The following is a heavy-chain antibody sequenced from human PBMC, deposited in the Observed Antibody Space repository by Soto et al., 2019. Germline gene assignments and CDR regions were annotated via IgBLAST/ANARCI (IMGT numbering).Heavy chain of an antibody. D-gene: IGHD1-26*01. J-gene: IGHJ4*02. Sequence: ESGGGVVQPGRSLRLSCSVSGFTFSSHAMHWVRQAPGKGLEWVALISSDGSNKYYADSVKGRFTTSRDNSKNTMYLQMNSLRVEETAVYYCARDDEGGSDCDLGYWGQGALVTVSS. V-gene: IGHV3-30-3*01. CDR1: GFTFSSHA. CDR3: ARDDEGGSDCDLGY. CDR2: ISSDGSNK.